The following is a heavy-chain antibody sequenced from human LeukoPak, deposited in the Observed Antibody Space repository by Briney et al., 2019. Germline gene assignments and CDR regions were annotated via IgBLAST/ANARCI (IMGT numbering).Heavy chain of an antibody. CDR3: ARGSSSWHSYYYYYMDV. CDR1: GGSISSYY. CDR2: IYYSGST. D-gene: IGHD6-13*01. Sequence: PSETLSLTCTVSGGSISSYYWSWIRQPPGKGLEWIGYIYYSGSTNYNPSLKSRVTISVDTSKNQFSLKLSSVTAADTAVYYCARGSSSWHSYYYYYMDVWGKGTTVTVSS. V-gene: IGHV4-59*01. J-gene: IGHJ6*03.